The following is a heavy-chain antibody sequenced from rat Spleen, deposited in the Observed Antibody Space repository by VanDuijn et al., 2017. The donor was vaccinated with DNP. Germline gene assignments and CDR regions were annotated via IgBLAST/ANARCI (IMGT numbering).Heavy chain of an antibody. CDR2: ISYDGTST. CDR1: GFTFSDYA. V-gene: IGHV5-17*01. CDR3: ARQGITPFAY. J-gene: IGHJ3*01. Sequence: EVQLVESGGGLIQPGNSLKLSCAASGFTFSDYAMAWVRQSPKKGLEWVATISYDGTSTYYRDSVKGRFTISRDNAKSTLYLQMDSLRSEDTATYYCARQGITPFAYWGQGTLVTVSS. D-gene: IGHD1-4*01.